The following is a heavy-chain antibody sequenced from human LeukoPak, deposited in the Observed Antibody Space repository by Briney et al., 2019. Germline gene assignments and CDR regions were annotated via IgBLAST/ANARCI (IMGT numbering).Heavy chain of an antibody. CDR3: ATAWIFGVVIPFDY. CDR2: INSDSGGT. CDR1: GYTFIGYY. V-gene: IGHV1-2*02. D-gene: IGHD3-3*01. J-gene: IGHJ4*02. Sequence: GASVKVSCKASGYTFIGYYIHWVRQAPGQGLEWMGWINSDSGGTNYAQKFQGRGTVTRDTSISTAYMELSSLRSEDTAVYYCATAWIFGVVIPFDYWGQGTLVTVSS.